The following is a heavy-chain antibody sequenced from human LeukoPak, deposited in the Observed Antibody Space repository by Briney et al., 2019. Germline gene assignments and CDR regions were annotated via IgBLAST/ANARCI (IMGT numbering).Heavy chain of an antibody. CDR3: TTAPKVDDYGDSDAFDI. CDR1: GFTFSGSP. J-gene: IGHJ3*02. CDR2: IKSKTDGGTT. Sequence: GGSLKLSCAASGFTFSGSPLHWVRQAPGKGLEWVGRIKSKTDGGTTDYAAPVKGRFTISRDDSKNTLYLQMNSLKTEDTAVYYCTTAPKVDDYGDSDAFDIWGQGTMVTVSS. V-gene: IGHV3-15*01. D-gene: IGHD4-17*01.